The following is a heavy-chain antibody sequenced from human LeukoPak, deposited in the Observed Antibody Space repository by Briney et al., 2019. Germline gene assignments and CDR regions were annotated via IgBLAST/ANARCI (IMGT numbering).Heavy chain of an antibody. V-gene: IGHV3-53*01. CDR1: GFTVSSNY. J-gene: IGHJ5*02. Sequence: GGSLRLSCAASGFTVSSNYMSWVRQAPGKGLEWVSVIYSGGSTYYADSVKGRFTISRDNSKNTLYLQMNSLRAEDTAVYYCARDLMVRGFNWFDPWGQGTLVTVSS. D-gene: IGHD3-10*01. CDR3: ARDLMVRGFNWFDP. CDR2: IYSGGST.